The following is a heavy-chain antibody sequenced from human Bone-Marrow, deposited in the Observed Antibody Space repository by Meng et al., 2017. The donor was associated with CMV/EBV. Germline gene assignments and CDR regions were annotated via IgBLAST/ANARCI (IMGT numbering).Heavy chain of an antibody. CDR3: ARGRYNWNYGGGAFDI. Sequence: ASVKVSCKASGYTFTGYYMHWVRQAPGQGLEWMGWINPNSDGTNYAQKFQGRVTMTRDTSISTAYMELSRLGSDDTAVYYCARGRYNWNYGGGAFDIWGQGTMVPVSS. V-gene: IGHV1-2*02. CDR1: GYTFTGYY. D-gene: IGHD1-7*01. J-gene: IGHJ3*02. CDR2: INPNSDGT.